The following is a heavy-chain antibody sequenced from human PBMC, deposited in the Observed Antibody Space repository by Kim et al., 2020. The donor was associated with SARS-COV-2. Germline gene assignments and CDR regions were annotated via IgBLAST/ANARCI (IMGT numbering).Heavy chain of an antibody. J-gene: IGHJ4*02. Sequence: SYADSVKGRFTISRDNAKNTLYLQMNSLRAEDTAVYYCASSAYSNYYFDYWGQGTLVTVSS. D-gene: IGHD4-4*01. V-gene: IGHV3-74*01. CDR3: ASSAYSNYYFDY.